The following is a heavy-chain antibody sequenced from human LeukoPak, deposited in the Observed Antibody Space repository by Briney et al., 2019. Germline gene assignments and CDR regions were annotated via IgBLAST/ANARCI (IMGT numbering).Heavy chain of an antibody. CDR1: RFTFSSYG. CDR2: IQYDGSNE. CDR3: AKDRCSNGVGCYYYYMDV. J-gene: IGHJ6*03. D-gene: IGHD2-8*01. V-gene: IGHV3-30*02. Sequence: GGSLRLSCAASRFTFSSYGMHWVRQAPGKGLEWVAYIQYDGSNEQYADSVKGRFSISRDSSENILYLQMNSLRAEDTAVYYCAKDRCSNGVGCYYYYMDVWGKRTSVTISS.